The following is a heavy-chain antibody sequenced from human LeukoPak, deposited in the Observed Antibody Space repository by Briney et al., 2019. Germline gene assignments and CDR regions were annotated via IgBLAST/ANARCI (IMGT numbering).Heavy chain of an antibody. CDR1: GYTFTGYY. CDR3: ATLRLGESFDFDI. V-gene: IGHV1-2*02. D-gene: IGHD3-16*01. CDR2: INPNSGGT. J-gene: IGHJ3*02. Sequence: GASVKVSCKASGYTFTGYYMHWVRQAPGQGLEWMGWINPNSGGTNYAQKFQGRVTMTRDTSISTAYMELSRLRSDDTAVYYCATLRLGESFDFDIWGQGTMVTVSS.